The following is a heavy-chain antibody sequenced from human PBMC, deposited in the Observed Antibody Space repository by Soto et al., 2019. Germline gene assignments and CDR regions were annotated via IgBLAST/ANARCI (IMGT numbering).Heavy chain of an antibody. V-gene: IGHV3-30*18. CDR2: ISYDGSNK. CDR1: GLTFRSHG. Sequence: GGAPRISCAAPGLTFRSHGLHRVRPGPGKGLEWVAVISYDGSNKYCADSVKGRFTISRDNSKNTLYLQMNSLRAEDTAVYYCAKDYSGSYHNWFDPWGQGTLVTVSS. D-gene: IGHD1-26*01. CDR3: AKDYSGSYHNWFDP. J-gene: IGHJ5*02.